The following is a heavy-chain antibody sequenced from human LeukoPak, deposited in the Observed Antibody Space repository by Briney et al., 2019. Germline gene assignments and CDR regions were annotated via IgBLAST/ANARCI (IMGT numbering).Heavy chain of an antibody. V-gene: IGHV1-18*01. CDR2: ISAYNGNT. D-gene: IGHD2-2*01. CDR3: ARDNVVVPAAMGLDY. Sequence: ASVKVSCTASGYTFTSYGISWVRQAPGQGLEWMGWISAYNGNTNYAQKLQGRVTMTTDTSTSTAYMELRSLRSDGTAVYYCARDNVVVPAAMGLDYWGQGTLVTVSS. J-gene: IGHJ4*02. CDR1: GYTFTSYG.